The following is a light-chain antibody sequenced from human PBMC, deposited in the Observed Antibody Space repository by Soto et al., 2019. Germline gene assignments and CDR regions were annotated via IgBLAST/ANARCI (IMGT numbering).Light chain of an antibody. Sequence: EIVSTPSPHTLSLSPGERGTLTSRASQRVSNSYLAWYQQKPGQAPRLLIYGAFARATDAPARFSGSGSGTDFTLTISRLEPEDFAAYYCQQYGDSPFTFAQGPKVDI. V-gene: IGKV3-20*01. CDR2: GAF. CDR1: QRVSNSY. J-gene: IGKJ1*01. CDR3: QQYGDSPFT.